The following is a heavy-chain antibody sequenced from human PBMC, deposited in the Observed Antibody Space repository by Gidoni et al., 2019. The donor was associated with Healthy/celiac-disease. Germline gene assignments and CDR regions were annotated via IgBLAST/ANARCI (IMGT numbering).Heavy chain of an antibody. D-gene: IGHD3-3*01. CDR2: IKQDGSEK. CDR3: AISPRQFSYYDFWSGYWDPLDY. CDR1: GFTFSSDW. Sequence: EVQLVESGGGLVQPGGSLRLSCAASGFTFSSDWMSWVRQAPGKGLEWVANIKQDGSEKYYVDSVKGRFTISRDNAKNSLYLQMNSLRAEDTAVYYCAISPRQFSYYDFWSGYWDPLDYWGQGTLVTVSS. J-gene: IGHJ4*02. V-gene: IGHV3-7*03.